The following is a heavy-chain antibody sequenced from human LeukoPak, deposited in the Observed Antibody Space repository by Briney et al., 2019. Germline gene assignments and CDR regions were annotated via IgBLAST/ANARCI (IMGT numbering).Heavy chain of an antibody. V-gene: IGHV4-39*01. CDR1: GGSIGSSSYY. J-gene: IGHJ4*02. Sequence: PSETLSLTCTVSGGSIGSSSYYWGWIRQPPGKGLEWIGSIYYSGSTYYNPSLKSRVTISVDTSKNQFSLKLSSVTAADTAVYYCARPAHGDFDYWGQGTLVTVSS. CDR2: IYYSGST. CDR3: ARPAHGDFDY.